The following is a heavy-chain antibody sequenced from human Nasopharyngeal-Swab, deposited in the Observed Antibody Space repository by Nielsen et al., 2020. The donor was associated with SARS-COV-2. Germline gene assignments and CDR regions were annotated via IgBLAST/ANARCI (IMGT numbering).Heavy chain of an antibody. V-gene: IGHV4-59*01. CDR3: ARAGDYVWGSYRYGRGPHDAFDI. J-gene: IGHJ3*02. D-gene: IGHD3-16*02. CDR2: IYYSGST. Sequence: WIRQPPGKGLEWIGYIYYSGSTNCNPSLKSRVTISVDTSKNQFSLKLSSVTAADTAVYYCARAGDYVWGSYRYGRGPHDAFDIWGQGTMVTVSS.